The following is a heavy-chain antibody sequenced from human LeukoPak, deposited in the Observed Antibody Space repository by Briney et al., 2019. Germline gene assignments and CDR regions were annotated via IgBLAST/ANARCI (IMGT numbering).Heavy chain of an antibody. J-gene: IGHJ3*02. V-gene: IGHV3-64*01. CDR2: ISSNAGST. CDR3: ASFSIAVAGTRGAFDI. D-gene: IGHD6-19*01. Sequence: GGSLRLSCAASGFTFSSYAMHWVRQAPGKGLEYVSAISSNAGSTYYANSVKGRFTISRDNSKNTHYLQMRSLRAEDMAVYYCASFSIAVAGTRGAFDIWGQGTMVTVSS. CDR1: GFTFSSYA.